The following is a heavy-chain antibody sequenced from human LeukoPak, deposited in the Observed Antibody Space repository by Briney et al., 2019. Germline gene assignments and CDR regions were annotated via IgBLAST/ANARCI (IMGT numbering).Heavy chain of an antibody. CDR3: ARHRYSSGNWFDP. J-gene: IGHJ5*02. CDR1: GGSISSYY. V-gene: IGHV4-59*08. CDR2: IYYSGST. D-gene: IGHD6-25*01. Sequence: PSETLSLTCTVSGGSISSYYWSWIRQPPGKGLEWIGYIYYSGSTNYNPSLKSRVTISVDTSKNQFSLSLSSVTAADTAVYYCARHRYSSGNWFDPWGQGTLVTVSS.